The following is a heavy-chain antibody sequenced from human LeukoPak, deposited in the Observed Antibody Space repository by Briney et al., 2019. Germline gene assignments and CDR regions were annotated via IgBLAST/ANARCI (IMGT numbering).Heavy chain of an antibody. V-gene: IGHV1-46*01. CDR3: ARSAVAGTYYYYYYGMDV. D-gene: IGHD6-19*01. Sequence: ASVKVSCKASGYTFTNYYMNYVRQTPGQGLEWMGLINPSGGSTTYAQTFQGRVTMTRDTSTSTVYMELSSLRSEDTAVYYCARSAVAGTYYYYYYGMDVWGQGTTVTVSS. CDR1: GYTFTNYY. CDR2: INPSGGST. J-gene: IGHJ6*02.